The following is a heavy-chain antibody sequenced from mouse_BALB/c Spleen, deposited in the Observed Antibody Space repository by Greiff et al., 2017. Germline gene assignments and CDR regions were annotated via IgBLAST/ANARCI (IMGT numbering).Heavy chain of an antibody. CDR2: IDPETGGT. CDR1: GYTFTDYE. J-gene: IGHJ4*01. V-gene: IGHV1-15*01. Sequence: VQLQQSGAELVRPGASVTLSCKASGYTFTDYEMHWVKQTPVHGLEWIGAIDPETGGTAYNQKFKGKATLTADKSSSTAYMELRSLTSEDSAVYYCTNYYGRRDYWGQGTSVTVSS. CDR3: TNYYGRRDY. D-gene: IGHD1-1*01.